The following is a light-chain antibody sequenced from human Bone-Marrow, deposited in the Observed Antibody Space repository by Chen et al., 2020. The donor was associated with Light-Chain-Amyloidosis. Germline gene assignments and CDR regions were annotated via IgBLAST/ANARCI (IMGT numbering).Light chain of an antibody. CDR2: GAS. CDR1: QDIRNY. J-gene: IGKJ1*01. CDR3: QQLTSYPRT. Sequence: DIQLTQSPSFLSASVGDRVTNTCRASQDIRNYLAWYQQKPGKAPNLLIYGASTLQSGVPSRFSGSGTGTEFALTISGLQPEEFATYYCQQLTSYPRTFGQGTKVEIK. V-gene: IGKV1-9*01.